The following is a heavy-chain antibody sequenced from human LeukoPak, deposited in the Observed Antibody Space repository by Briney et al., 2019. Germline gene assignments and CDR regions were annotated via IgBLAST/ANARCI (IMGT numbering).Heavy chain of an antibody. Sequence: ASVKVSCKASGYTFTGHYMHWVRQAPGQGLEWMGWINPNSGGTNYAQKFQGRVTMTRDTSISTAYMELSRLRSDDTAVYYCARTGYYDILTGPDYWGQGTLVTVSS. CDR2: INPNSGGT. J-gene: IGHJ4*02. V-gene: IGHV1-2*02. CDR3: ARTGYYDILTGPDY. D-gene: IGHD3-9*01. CDR1: GYTFTGHY.